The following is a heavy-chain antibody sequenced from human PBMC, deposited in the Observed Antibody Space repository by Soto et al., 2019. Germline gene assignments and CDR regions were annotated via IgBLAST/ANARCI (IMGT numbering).Heavy chain of an antibody. Sequence: SETLSLTCAVSGGSISSSNWWSWVRQPPGXGLEWIGEIYHSGSTNYNPSLKSRVTISVDKSKNQFSLKLSSVTAADTAVYYCARDLRQYSSSWSLHLFYYYYGMDVWGQGTTVTVSS. D-gene: IGHD6-13*01. V-gene: IGHV4-4*02. CDR3: ARDLRQYSSSWSLHLFYYYYGMDV. CDR1: GGSISSSNW. CDR2: IYHSGST. J-gene: IGHJ6*02.